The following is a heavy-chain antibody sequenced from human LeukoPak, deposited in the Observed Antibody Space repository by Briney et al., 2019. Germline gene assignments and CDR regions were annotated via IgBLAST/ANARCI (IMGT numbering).Heavy chain of an antibody. D-gene: IGHD6-19*01. V-gene: IGHV5-51*01. CDR1: GYSFTSYW. J-gene: IGHJ6*02. Sequence: GESLKISCKGSGYSFTSYWIGWVRQMPGKGLEWMGIIYPRDSDTRYSPSFQGQVTISADKSISTAYLQWSSLKASDTAMYYCAISVAGTGGYYYYYGMDVWGQGTTVTVSS. CDR3: AISVAGTGGYYYYYGMDV. CDR2: IYPRDSDT.